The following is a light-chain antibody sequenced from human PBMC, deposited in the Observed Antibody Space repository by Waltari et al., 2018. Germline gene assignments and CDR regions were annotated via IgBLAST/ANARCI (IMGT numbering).Light chain of an antibody. J-gene: IGLJ2*01. CDR3: NSYTSSSTLV. V-gene: IGLV2-14*01. CDR2: DVS. Sequence: QSALTQPASVSGSPGQSITISCTGTSSDVGCYNYVSWYQQHPGKAPKLMIYDVSNRPSGVSNRFSGSKSGNTASLTISGLQAEDEADYYCNSYTSSSTLVFGGGTKLTVL. CDR1: SSDVGCYNY.